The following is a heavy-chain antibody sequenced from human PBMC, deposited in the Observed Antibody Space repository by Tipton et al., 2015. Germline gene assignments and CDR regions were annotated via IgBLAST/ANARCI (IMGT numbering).Heavy chain of an antibody. CDR3: ARGGWGGGVSFDY. V-gene: IGHV3-11*01. J-gene: IGHJ4*02. CDR1: GFTFSDSY. Sequence: SLRLSCAASGFTFSDSYMSWIRQAPGKGLEWVSYISSSGNTIYYADPVKGRFTISRDNAKNSLYLQMNNLRPEDTAVYYCARGGWGGGVSFDYWGQGTLVTVSS. D-gene: IGHD2-8*02. CDR2: ISSSGNTI.